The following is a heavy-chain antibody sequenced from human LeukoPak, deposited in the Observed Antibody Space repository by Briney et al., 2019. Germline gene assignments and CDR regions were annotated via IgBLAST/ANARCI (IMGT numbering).Heavy chain of an antibody. CDR3: ARDSSGWYYFGY. CDR2: ISSSGSTI. CDR1: GFTFSDYY. V-gene: IGHV3-11*04. D-gene: IGHD6-19*01. Sequence: PGGSLRLSCAASGFTFSDYYMSWIRQAPRKGLGWGSYISSSGSTIYNADSVKGRFTISRDNAKNTLFLQMNSLRAEDTAVYYCARDSSGWYYFGYWGQGTLVTVSS. J-gene: IGHJ4*02.